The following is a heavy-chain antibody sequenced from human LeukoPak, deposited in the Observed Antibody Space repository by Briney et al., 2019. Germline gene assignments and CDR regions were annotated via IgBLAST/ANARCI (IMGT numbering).Heavy chain of an antibody. V-gene: IGHV3-30*18. CDR2: ISYDGSNK. D-gene: IGHD2-15*01. CDR3: AKDSAIVVVAATTLDY. CDR1: GFTFSSYS. J-gene: IGHJ4*02. Sequence: PGGSLRLSCAASGFTFSSYSMHWVRQAPGEGLEWVAAISYDGSNKYYADSVKGRFTISRDNSKNTLYLQMNSLRAEDTAVYYCAKDSAIVVVAATTLDYWGQGTLVTVSS.